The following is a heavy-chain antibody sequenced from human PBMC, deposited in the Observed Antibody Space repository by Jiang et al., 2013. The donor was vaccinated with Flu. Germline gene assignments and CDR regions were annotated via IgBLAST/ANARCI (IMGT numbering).Heavy chain of an antibody. J-gene: IGHJ5*02. CDR2: IYTSGST. Sequence: LLKPSETLSLTCTVSGGSISSYYWSWIRQPAGKGLEWIGRIYTSGSTNYNPSLKSRVTTSVDTSKNQFSLKLSSVTAADTAVYYCARDPHYSSSSMGWFDPWGQGTLVTVSS. CDR3: ARDPHYSSSSMGWFDP. V-gene: IGHV4-4*07. D-gene: IGHD6-6*01. CDR1: GGSISSYY.